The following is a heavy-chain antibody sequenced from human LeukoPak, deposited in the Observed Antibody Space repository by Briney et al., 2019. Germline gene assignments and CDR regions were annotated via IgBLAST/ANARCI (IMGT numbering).Heavy chain of an antibody. J-gene: IGHJ4*02. CDR2: IIPIFGTA. V-gene: IGHV1-69*13. Sequence: ASVKVSCKASGGTFSSYAISWVRQARGQGLEWMGRIIPIFGTANYAQKFQGRVTITADESTSTAYMELSSLRSEDTAVYYCARRPRVLRFLEWFFDYWGQGTVVTVSS. CDR1: GGTFSSYA. CDR3: ARRPRVLRFLEWFFDY. D-gene: IGHD3-3*01.